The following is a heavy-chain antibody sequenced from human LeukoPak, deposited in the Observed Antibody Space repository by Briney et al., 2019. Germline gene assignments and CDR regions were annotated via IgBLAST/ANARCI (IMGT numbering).Heavy chain of an antibody. CDR2: ISWNSGSI. Sequence: GGSLRPSGAPSDFTFDDYAMHWVRKAQGKGLEWASGISWNSGSIGYADSVKGRFTISRDNAKNSLYLQMNSLRAEDTALYYCAKSDDYDILTGLDYWGQGTLVTVSS. CDR1: DFTFDDYA. V-gene: IGHV3-9*01. J-gene: IGHJ4*02. D-gene: IGHD3-9*01. CDR3: AKSDDYDILTGLDY.